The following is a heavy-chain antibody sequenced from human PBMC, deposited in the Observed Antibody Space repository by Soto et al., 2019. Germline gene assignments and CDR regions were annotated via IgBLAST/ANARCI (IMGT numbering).Heavy chain of an antibody. V-gene: IGHV1-46*01. J-gene: IGHJ4*02. Sequence: ASVKVSCKASGYTFTSYYMHWVRQAPGQGLEWMGIINPSGGSTSYAQKFQGRVTMTRDTSTSTVYMELSSLRSEDTAVYYCARYKGGYCSGGSCYYFDYWGQGTLVTVSS. D-gene: IGHD2-15*01. CDR3: ARYKGGYCSGGSCYYFDY. CDR1: GYTFTSYY. CDR2: INPSGGST.